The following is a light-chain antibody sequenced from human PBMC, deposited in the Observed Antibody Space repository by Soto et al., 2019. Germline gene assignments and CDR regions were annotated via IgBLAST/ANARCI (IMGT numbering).Light chain of an antibody. J-gene: IGKJ1*01. CDR2: GGS. Sequence: DIVLTQSPGTLSLSPGARATLSCRASQSVSSNHLAWYQQTPGQAPRLLIYGGSSRATGIPVRFSGSGSETDFTLTITRLEPEDFAVDYCQQYSSSRTFGQGTKVDIK. V-gene: IGKV3-20*01. CDR1: QSVSSNH. CDR3: QQYSSSRT.